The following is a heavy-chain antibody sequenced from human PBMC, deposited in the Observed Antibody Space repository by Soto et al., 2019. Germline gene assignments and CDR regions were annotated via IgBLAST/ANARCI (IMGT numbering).Heavy chain of an antibody. CDR1: GFSFSSYA. D-gene: IGHD4-17*01. V-gene: IGHV3-30-3*01. Sequence: QVQLVESGGGVVQPGRSLRLSCAASGFSFSSYAMHWVRQAPGKGLEWVAVISYDGSNKYYADSVKGRFTTSRDNSKSTLYLQMSSLRAEDTAVYYCARAPTTVTTAYYFDYWGQGTLVTVSS. CDR3: ARAPTTVTTAYYFDY. J-gene: IGHJ4*02. CDR2: ISYDGSNK.